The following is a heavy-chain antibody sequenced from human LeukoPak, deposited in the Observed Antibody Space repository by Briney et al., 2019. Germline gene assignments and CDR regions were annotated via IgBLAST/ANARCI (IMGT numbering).Heavy chain of an antibody. CDR3: AKDLYYDILTGYWY. V-gene: IGHV3-30*02. Sequence: GGSLRLSCAASGFTFSSYGMHWVRQAPGKGLEWVAFIRYDGSNKYYADSVKGRFTISRDNSKNTLYLQMNSLRAEDTAVYYCAKDLYYDILTGYWYWGQGTLVTVSS. CDR1: GFTFSSYG. J-gene: IGHJ4*02. CDR2: IRYDGSNK. D-gene: IGHD3-9*01.